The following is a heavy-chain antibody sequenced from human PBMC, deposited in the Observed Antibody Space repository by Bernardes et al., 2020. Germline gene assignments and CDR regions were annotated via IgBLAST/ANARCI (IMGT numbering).Heavy chain of an antibody. V-gene: IGHV1-46*01. Sequence: ASVKVSCKASGYTFTSYYMHWVRQAPGQGLEWMGIINPSGGSTSYAQKFQGRVTMTRDTSTSTVYMELSSLRSEDTAVYYCARVAYCSGGSCYRWYFDLWGRGTLVTVSS. D-gene: IGHD2-15*01. CDR1: GYTFTSYY. CDR2: INPSGGST. J-gene: IGHJ2*01. CDR3: ARVAYCSGGSCYRWYFDL.